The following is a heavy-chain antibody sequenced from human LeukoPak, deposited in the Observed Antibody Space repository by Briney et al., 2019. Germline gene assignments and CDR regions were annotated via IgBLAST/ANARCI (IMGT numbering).Heavy chain of an antibody. D-gene: IGHD3-3*01. J-gene: IGHJ5*02. CDR2: IYYSGST. Sequence: SETLSLTCAVSGYSISSASYWGWIRQPPGKGLEWIGSIYYSGSTYYNPSLKSRVTISVDTSKNQFSLKLSSVTAADTAVYYCASGVDYDFWSGYYTSWFDPWGQGTLVTVSS. V-gene: IGHV4-38-2*01. CDR1: GYSISSASY. CDR3: ASGVDYDFWSGYYTSWFDP.